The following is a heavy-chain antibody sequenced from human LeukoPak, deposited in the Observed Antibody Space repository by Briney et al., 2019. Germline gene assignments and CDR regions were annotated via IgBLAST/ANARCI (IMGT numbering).Heavy chain of an antibody. CDR2: ISGSGGST. CDR1: GFTFSSYA. D-gene: IGHD2-15*01. J-gene: IGHJ3*02. CDR3: ARPLREGYSSGDAFDI. V-gene: IGHV3-23*01. Sequence: GSLRLSCAASGFTFSSYAMSWVRQAPGKGLEWVSAISGSGGSTYYADSVKGRFTISRDNSKNTLYLQMNSLRAEDTAVYYCARPLREGYSSGDAFDIWGQGTMVTVSS.